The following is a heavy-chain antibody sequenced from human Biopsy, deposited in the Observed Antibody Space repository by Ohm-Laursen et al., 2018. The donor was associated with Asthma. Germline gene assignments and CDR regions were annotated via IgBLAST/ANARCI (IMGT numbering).Heavy chain of an antibody. J-gene: IGHJ4*02. CDR3: ASDFPKDYVRYNFQF. V-gene: IGHV1-24*01. D-gene: IGHD4-17*01. CDR2: HDHEEGGT. CDR1: GYSLTDLS. Sequence: SVKVSCKLSGYSLTDLSMHWVRQAPGQGLEWMGGHDHEEGGTVNARRFQGRVTMTEDTSTDTAYMELSSPSSDDTAVYYCASDFPKDYVRYNFQFWGQGTLVTVSS.